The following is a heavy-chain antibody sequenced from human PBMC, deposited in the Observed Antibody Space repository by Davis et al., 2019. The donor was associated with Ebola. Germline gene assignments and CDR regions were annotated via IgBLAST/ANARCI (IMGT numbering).Heavy chain of an antibody. J-gene: IGHJ4*02. CDR1: GFTFSNFA. V-gene: IGHV3-23*01. CDR3: AKPAYSGYDAQCDY. CDR2: ISGSGSST. Sequence: PGGSLRLSCAASGFTFSNFAMSWVRQAPGKGLEWVSTISGSGSSTYYADSVKGRFTISRDNSKNTLYLQMNSLRAEDTAVYYCAKPAYSGYDAQCDYWGQGTLVTVSS. D-gene: IGHD5-12*01.